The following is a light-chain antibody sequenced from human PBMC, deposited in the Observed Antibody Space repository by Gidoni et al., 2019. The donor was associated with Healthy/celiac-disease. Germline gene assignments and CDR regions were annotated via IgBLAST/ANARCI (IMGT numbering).Light chain of an antibody. V-gene: IGLV3-1*01. J-gene: IGLJ2*01. CDR3: QAWDSSTEDVV. CDR2: QDS. CDR1: KLGDKY. Sequence: SYALTQPPSVSVSPGQTASITCSGDKLGDKYACWYQQKQGQSPVLVIYQDSKRPSGIPERFSGSHSCSTATLTISGTQAMDEADYYCQAWDSSTEDVVFGGGTKLT.